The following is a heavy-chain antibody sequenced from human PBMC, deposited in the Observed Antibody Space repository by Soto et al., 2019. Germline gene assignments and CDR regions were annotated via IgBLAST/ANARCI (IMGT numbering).Heavy chain of an antibody. CDR1: GFSFSSYT. CDR3: ARVPPRTYYYDIDDY. J-gene: IGHJ4*02. Sequence: PGGSLRLSCTASGFSFSSYTMNWVRQAPGKGLQWVASITNRGTHTYSADSVKGRFTISRDNDKNSLYLQMNNLRSEDTAVYYCARVPPRTYYYDIDDYWGQGTLVTV. V-gene: IGHV3-21*04. CDR2: ITNRGTHT. D-gene: IGHD3-22*01.